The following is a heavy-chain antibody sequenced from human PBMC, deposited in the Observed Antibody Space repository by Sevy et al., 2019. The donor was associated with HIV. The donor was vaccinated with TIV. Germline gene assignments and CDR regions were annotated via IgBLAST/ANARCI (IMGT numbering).Heavy chain of an antibody. J-gene: IGHJ4*02. V-gene: IGHV4-39*01. CDR2: FYYIGST. D-gene: IGHD6-19*01. CDR3: ARMDIAVAGSYPFDY. CDR1: GGSVRSSSYY. Sequence: SETLSLTCTVSGGSVRSSSYYWGWIRQPPGEGLEWIASFYYIGSTNYNPSLESRVTISVDTSKNQFSLKLISVTAADTAVYYCARMDIAVAGSYPFDYWGQGTLVTVSS.